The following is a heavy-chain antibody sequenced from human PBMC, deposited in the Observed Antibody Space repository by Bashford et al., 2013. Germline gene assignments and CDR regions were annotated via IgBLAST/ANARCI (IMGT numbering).Heavy chain of an antibody. CDR2: IRTKPNDYAT. J-gene: IGHJ4*02. V-gene: IGHV3-73*01. CDR3: ARVGYSSPVDY. D-gene: IGHD6-19*01. Sequence: WVRQMPGKGLEWVGRIRTKPNDYATVYLPSLKGRFTISRDDSKNTAFLQMISLKTEDTAVYYCARVGYSSPVDYWGQGTLVTVSS.